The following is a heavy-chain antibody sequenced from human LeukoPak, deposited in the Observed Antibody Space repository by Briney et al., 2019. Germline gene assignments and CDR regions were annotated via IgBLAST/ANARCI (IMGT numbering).Heavy chain of an antibody. V-gene: IGHV4-61*02. CDR1: GGSISSGSYY. Sequence: SQTLSLTCTVSGGSISSGSYYWSWIRQPAGKRLEWIGRIYTSGSTNYNPSLKSRVTISVDTSKNQFSLKLSSVTAADTAVYYCARDWGAPGFYYYGMDVWGQGTTVTVSS. CDR3: ARDWGAPGFYYYGMDV. CDR2: IYTSGST. D-gene: IGHD1-26*01. J-gene: IGHJ6*02.